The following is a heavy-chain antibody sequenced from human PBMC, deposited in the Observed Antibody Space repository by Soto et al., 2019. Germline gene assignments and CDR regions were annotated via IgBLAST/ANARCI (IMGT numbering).Heavy chain of an antibody. CDR2: IYYAGTT. J-gene: IGHJ1*01. Sequence: PSETLSLTCTVSDGSLSPNYWSWIRQPPGKGLEWIGYIYYAGTTTYNPSLQSRVSISLDTSKNEVSLKLTSVTAADTAVYFCARLGAFYQVMDVWGQGTLVTVSS. CDR3: ARLGAFYQVMDV. D-gene: IGHD2-2*01. V-gene: IGHV4-59*08. CDR1: DGSLSPNY.